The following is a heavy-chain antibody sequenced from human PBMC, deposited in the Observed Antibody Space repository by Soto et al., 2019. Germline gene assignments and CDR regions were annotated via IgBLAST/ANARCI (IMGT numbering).Heavy chain of an antibody. CDR1: GGSFSGYY. CDR2: INHSGST. D-gene: IGHD6-19*01. Sequence: QVQLQQWGAGLLKPSETLSLTCAVYGGSFSGYYWSWIRQPPGKGLEWIGEINHSGSTNYNPSLKSRVTISVDTSKNQFSLTLSSVTAADTAVYYCARAWRSSGWYQHWGQGTLVTVSS. V-gene: IGHV4-34*01. J-gene: IGHJ1*01. CDR3: ARAWRSSGWYQH.